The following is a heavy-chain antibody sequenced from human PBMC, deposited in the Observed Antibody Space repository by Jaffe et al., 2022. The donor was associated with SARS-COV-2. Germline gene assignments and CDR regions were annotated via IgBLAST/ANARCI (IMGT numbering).Heavy chain of an antibody. CDR3: AGARGYSYDFDF. CDR2: IYRYTTS. J-gene: IGHJ4*02. D-gene: IGHD5-18*01. CDR1: DFTVSSNF. Sequence: EVQLVESGGGLIQPGGSLRLSCAASDFTVSSNFMTWVRQAPGRGLEWVSVIYRYTTSYYADSVKGRFTISRDNPKNTLYLEMNSLRAEDTAVYYCAGARGYSYDFDFWGQGTLVTVSS. V-gene: IGHV3-53*01.